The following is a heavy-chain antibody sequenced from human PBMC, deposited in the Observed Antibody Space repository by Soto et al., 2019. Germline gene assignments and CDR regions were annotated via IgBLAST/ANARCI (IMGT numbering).Heavy chain of an antibody. D-gene: IGHD1-7*01. Sequence: QVQLVQSGAEVKKPGASVKVSCKASGYTFTSYGISWVRQAPGQGLEWMGWISAYNGNTNYAQKLQGRVTMTTDTSTSTAYMELRSLRSDDTAVYYCARDRGGTTYYYYCYMDVWGKGTTVTVSS. V-gene: IGHV1-18*01. CDR3: ARDRGGTTYYYYCYMDV. CDR2: ISAYNGNT. J-gene: IGHJ6*03. CDR1: GYTFTSYG.